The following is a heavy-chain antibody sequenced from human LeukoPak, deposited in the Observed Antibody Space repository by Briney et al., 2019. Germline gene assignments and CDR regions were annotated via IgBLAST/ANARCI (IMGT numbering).Heavy chain of an antibody. V-gene: IGHV1-18*01. CDR2: ISAYNGNT. J-gene: IGHJ3*02. CDR1: GYTFTSYG. Sequence: ASVKVSCKASGYTFTSYGISWVRQAPGQGLEWMGWISAYNGNTNYAQKLQGRVTMTTDTSTSTAYMELRSLRSDDTAVYYCARVRWSSSSWYDVFDIWGQGTMVTVSS. D-gene: IGHD6-13*01. CDR3: ARVRWSSSSWYDVFDI.